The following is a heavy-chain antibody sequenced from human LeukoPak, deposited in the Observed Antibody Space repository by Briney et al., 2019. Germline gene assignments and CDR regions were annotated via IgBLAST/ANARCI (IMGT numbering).Heavy chain of an antibody. V-gene: IGHV1-69*05. CDR2: IIPIFGTA. J-gene: IGHJ4*02. CDR3: ARVGCSSSSCLDY. CDR1: GGTFSSYA. D-gene: IGHD2-2*01. Sequence: ASVKVSCKASGGTFSSYAMSWVRQAPGQGLEWMGRIIPIFGTANYAQKFQGRVTITTDESTSTAYMELSSLRSEDTAVYYCARVGCSSSSCLDYWGQGTLVTVS.